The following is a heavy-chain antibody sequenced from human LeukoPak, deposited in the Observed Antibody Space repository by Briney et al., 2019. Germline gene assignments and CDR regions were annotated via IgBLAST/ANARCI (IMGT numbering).Heavy chain of an antibody. V-gene: IGHV4-59*04. CDR3: ARFSAAPPHSFFFDS. Sequence: SETLSLTCTVSGGSISSYYWSWIRQPPGKGLEWIGSANHRGSTYYNPSLQSRVTISVDMSNSQFSLKLISVTAADTAVFYCARFSAAPPHSFFFDSWGQGAQVTVSS. J-gene: IGHJ4*02. CDR2: ANHRGST. D-gene: IGHD2-15*01. CDR1: GGSISSYY.